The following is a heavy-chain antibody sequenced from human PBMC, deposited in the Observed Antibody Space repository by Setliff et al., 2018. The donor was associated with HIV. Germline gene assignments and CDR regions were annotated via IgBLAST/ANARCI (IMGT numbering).Heavy chain of an antibody. CDR3: AKYTFYDDTRGYFARRYFDL. V-gene: IGHV4-59*12. CDR1: GGSISSNY. J-gene: IGHJ2*01. Sequence: PSETLSLTCTVSGGSISSNYWSWMRQPPGKGLEWIGHIYYSGSTNYNPSLKSRVTISVDTSQNQFSLKLSSVTAADTAVSYCAKYTFYDDTRGYFARRYFDLWGRGTLVTVSS. CDR2: IYYSGST. D-gene: IGHD3-22*01.